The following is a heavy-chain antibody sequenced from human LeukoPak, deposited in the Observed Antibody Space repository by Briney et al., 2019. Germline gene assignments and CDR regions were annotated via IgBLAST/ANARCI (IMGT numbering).Heavy chain of an antibody. J-gene: IGHJ5*02. CDR3: ARHYRPLGGSYYVDWFDP. V-gene: IGHV4-39*01. D-gene: IGHD1-26*01. Sequence: SDTLSLICCVSGVSISRSSYYWGSIRQPPAKGLELIGSIYYSESTYYNPSLKSRVTISVDTSKTQFSLKLSSVTAADTAVYYCARHYRPLGGSYYVDWFDPWGQGTPVTVSS. CDR2: IYYSEST. CDR1: GVSISRSSYY.